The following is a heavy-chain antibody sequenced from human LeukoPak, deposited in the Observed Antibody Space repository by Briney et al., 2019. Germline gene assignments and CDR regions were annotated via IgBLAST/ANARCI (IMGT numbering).Heavy chain of an antibody. CDR1: GFTFSSYS. CDR2: ISSSSSYI. D-gene: IGHD3-9*01. V-gene: IGHV3-21*01. CDR3: ARGRYFDWLYDYYYYYYMDV. J-gene: IGHJ6*03. Sequence: GGSLRLSCAASGFTFSSYSMNWVRQAPGKGLEWVSSISSSSSYIYYADSVKGRFTIPRDNAKNSLYLQMNSLRAEDTAVYYCARGRYFDWLYDYYYYYYMDVWGKGTTVTVSS.